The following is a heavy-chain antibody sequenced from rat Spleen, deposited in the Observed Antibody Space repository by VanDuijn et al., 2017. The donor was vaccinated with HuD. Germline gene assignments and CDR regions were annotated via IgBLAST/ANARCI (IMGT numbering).Heavy chain of an antibody. D-gene: IGHD2-7*01. J-gene: IGHJ1*01. CDR1: GFTFSDYY. CDR2: ISYDGSST. CDR3: VRQGYLRDWYFDF. Sequence: EVQLVESAGGLVQPGRSLKLSCATSGFTFSDYYMAWVRQAPTKGLEWVATISYDGSSTYYRDSVKGRFTISRDNAKSTLYLEMDSLRSEDTATYYSVRQGYLRDWYFDFWGPGTMVTVSS. V-gene: IGHV5-29*01.